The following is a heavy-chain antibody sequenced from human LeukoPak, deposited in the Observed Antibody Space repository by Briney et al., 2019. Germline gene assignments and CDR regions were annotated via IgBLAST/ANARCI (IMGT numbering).Heavy chain of an antibody. J-gene: IGHJ6*02. CDR2: IYYSGST. V-gene: IGHV4-31*03. CDR3: AREIAPSRTVFSHYYYYYGMDV. CDR1: GGSISSGGYY. Sequence: SETLSLTCTVSGGSISSGGYYWSWIRQHPGKGLEWIGYIYYSGSTYYNPSLKSRVTISVDTSKNQFSLKLSSVTAADTAVYYCAREIAPSRTVFSHYYYYYGMDVWGQGTTVTVSS. D-gene: IGHD4-11*01.